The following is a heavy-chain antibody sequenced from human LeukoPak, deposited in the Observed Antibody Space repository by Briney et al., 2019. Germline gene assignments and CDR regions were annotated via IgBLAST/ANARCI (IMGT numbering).Heavy chain of an antibody. Sequence: SVKVSCKASGGTFSSYAISWVRQAPGQGLGWMGRIIPILGIANYAQKFQGRVTITADKSTSTAYMELSSLRSEDTAVYYCARTGPIAAGVVMRNWFDPWGQGTLVTVSS. CDR1: GGTFSSYA. J-gene: IGHJ5*02. V-gene: IGHV1-69*04. D-gene: IGHD6-13*01. CDR2: IIPILGIA. CDR3: ARTGPIAAGVVMRNWFDP.